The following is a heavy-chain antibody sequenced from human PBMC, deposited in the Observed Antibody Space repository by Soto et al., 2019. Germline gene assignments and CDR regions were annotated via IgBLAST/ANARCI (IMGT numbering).Heavy chain of an antibody. J-gene: IGHJ4*02. V-gene: IGHV6-1*01. CDR1: GDSVSSNSAA. CDR2: TYYRSKWYN. Sequence: SQTLSLTCAISGDSVSSNSAAWNWIRQSPSRGLEWLGRTYYRSKWYNDYAVSVKSRITINPDTSKNQFSLQLNSVTPEDTAVNYCAIDFYQHPGNYDFWSGYYINFDYWGQGTLVTVSS. CDR3: AIDFYQHPGNYDFWSGYYINFDY. D-gene: IGHD3-3*01.